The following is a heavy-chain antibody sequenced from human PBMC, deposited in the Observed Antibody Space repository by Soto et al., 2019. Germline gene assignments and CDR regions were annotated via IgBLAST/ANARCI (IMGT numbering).Heavy chain of an antibody. Sequence: GESLKISCKGSGYSFTSYWISWVRQMPGKGLEWMGRIDPSDSYTNYSPSFQGHVTISADKSISTAYLQWSSLKASDTAMYYCARHPIVGATIYYGMDVWGQGTTVTVYS. CDR2: IDPSDSYT. J-gene: IGHJ6*02. V-gene: IGHV5-10-1*01. CDR1: GYSFTSYW. CDR3: ARHPIVGATIYYGMDV. D-gene: IGHD1-26*01.